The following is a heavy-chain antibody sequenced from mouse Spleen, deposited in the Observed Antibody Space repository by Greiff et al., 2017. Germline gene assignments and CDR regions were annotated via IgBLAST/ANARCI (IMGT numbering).Heavy chain of an antibody. V-gene: IGHV1S56*01. J-gene: IGHJ3*01. CDR2: IYPGDGST. CDR1: GYTFTSYY. D-gene: IGHD2-4*01. Sequence: VKLQESGPELVKPGASVKMSCEASGYTFTSYYIHWVKQRPGQGLEWIGWIYPGDGSTKYNEKFKGKTTLTADKSSSTAYMLLSSLTSEDSAIYFCARGGITTGFAYWGQGTLVTVSA. CDR3: ARGGITTGFAY.